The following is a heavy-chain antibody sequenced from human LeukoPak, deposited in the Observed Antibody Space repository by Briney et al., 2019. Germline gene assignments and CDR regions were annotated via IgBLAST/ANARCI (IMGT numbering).Heavy chain of an antibody. CDR1: GFTFNLYG. J-gene: IGHJ6*02. CDR2: ISFDGSNK. D-gene: IGHD2-21*02. Sequence: GGSLRLSCAASGFTFNLYGMHWVRLAPGKGLEWVAFISFDGSNKPYADSVKGRFTISRDISKNTLYLQMNSLRAEDTALYYCAKVRQPYCGGDCPYYYGMDVWGQGTTVTVSS. V-gene: IGHV3-30*18. CDR3: AKVRQPYCGGDCPYYYGMDV.